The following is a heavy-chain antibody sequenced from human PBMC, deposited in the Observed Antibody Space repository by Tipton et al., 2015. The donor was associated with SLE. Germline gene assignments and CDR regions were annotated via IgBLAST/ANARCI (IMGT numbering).Heavy chain of an antibody. CDR3: AKSKYEYYYDRSGYYPQPYDY. V-gene: IGHV1-18*01. D-gene: IGHD3-22*01. J-gene: IGHJ4*02. Sequence: QVQLVQSGVEVKKPGASVKVSCKASGYTFSSYGISWVRQAPGQGLEWMGWISAYNGNTKYAQKLQGRVTMTTDTSTSTAYMELRSLRSDDTAVYYCAKSKYEYYYDRSGYYPQPYDYWGQGTLVTVSS. CDR2: ISAYNGNT. CDR1: GYTFSSYG.